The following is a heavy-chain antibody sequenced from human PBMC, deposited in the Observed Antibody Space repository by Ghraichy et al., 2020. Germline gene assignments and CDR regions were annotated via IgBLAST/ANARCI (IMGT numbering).Heavy chain of an antibody. Sequence: ASVKVSCKASGYTFTGYYMHWVRQAPGQGLEWMGWINPNSGGTNYAQKFQGRVTMTRDTSISTAYMELSRLRSDDTAVYYCAREASYGSGSYSFDYWGQGTLVTVSS. CDR1: GYTFTGYY. CDR2: INPNSGGT. V-gene: IGHV1-2*02. D-gene: IGHD3-10*01. J-gene: IGHJ4*02. CDR3: AREASYGSGSYSFDY.